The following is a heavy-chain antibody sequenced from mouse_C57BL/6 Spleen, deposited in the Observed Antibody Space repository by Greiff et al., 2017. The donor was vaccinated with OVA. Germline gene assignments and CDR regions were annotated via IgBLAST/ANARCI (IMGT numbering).Heavy chain of an antibody. CDR3: TTRTPITTVVATDAMDY. CDR2: IDPENGDT. J-gene: IGHJ4*01. V-gene: IGHV14-4*01. D-gene: IGHD1-1*01. CDR1: GFNIKDDY. Sequence: VQLQQSGAELVRPGASVKLSCTASGFNIKDDYMHWVKQRPEQGLEWIGWIDPENGDTEYASKFQGKATITADTSSNTAYLQLSSLTSEDTAVYYCTTRTPITTVVATDAMDYWGQGTSVTVSS.